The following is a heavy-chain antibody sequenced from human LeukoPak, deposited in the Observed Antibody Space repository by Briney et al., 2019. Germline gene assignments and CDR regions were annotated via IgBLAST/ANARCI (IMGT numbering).Heavy chain of an antibody. Sequence: GESLKISCKGSGHSFTSYWIGWVRQMPGKGLEWMGIIYPGDSDTRYSPSFQGQVTISADKSISTAYLQWSSLRASDTAMYYCARHYCSGGSCYYGYDYWGQGTLVTVSS. CDR3: ARHYCSGGSCYYGYDY. D-gene: IGHD2-15*01. V-gene: IGHV5-51*01. J-gene: IGHJ4*02. CDR1: GHSFTSYW. CDR2: IYPGDSDT.